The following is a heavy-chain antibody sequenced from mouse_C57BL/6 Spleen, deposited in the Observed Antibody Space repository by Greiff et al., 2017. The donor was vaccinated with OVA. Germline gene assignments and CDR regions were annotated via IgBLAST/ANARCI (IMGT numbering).Heavy chain of an antibody. CDR1: GFTFSSYA. J-gene: IGHJ4*01. D-gene: IGHD1-1*01. CDR2: ISSGGDYI. V-gene: IGHV5-9-1*02. Sequence: EVMLVESGEGLVKPGGSLKLSCAASGFTFSSYAMSWVRQTPEKRLEWVAYISSGGDYIYYADTVKGRFTISRDNARNTLYLQMSSLKSEDTAMYYCTREGTVAAGGYAMDYWGQGTSVTVSS. CDR3: TREGTVAAGGYAMDY.